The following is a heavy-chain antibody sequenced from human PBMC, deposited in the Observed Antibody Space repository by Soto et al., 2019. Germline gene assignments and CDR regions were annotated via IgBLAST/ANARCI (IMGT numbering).Heavy chain of an antibody. CDR1: GGTFSSYA. CDR2: IIPIFGTA. D-gene: IGHD3-22*01. V-gene: IGHV1-69*13. J-gene: IGHJ6*02. CDR3: ARVSKYYYDSSGYYYAPYGMDV. Sequence: SVKVSCKASGGTFSSYAISWVRQAPGQGLEWMGGIIPIFGTANYAQKFQGRVTITADESTSTAYMELSSLRSEDTAVYYCARVSKYYYDSSGYYYAPYGMDVWGQGTTVTVSS.